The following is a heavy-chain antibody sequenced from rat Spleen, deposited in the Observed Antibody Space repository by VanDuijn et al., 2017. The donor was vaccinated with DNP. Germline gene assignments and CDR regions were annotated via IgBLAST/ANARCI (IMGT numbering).Heavy chain of an antibody. CDR3: ATDQGTITAPFDY. Sequence: EVQLVESGGGLVQPGRSLKLSCAASGFTFSDYYMAWVRQAPAEGLECVATISYDGSSTYYRDSVKGRFTISRDNAKSTLYLQMDSLRSEDTATYYCATDQGTITAPFDYWGQGVMVTVSS. V-gene: IGHV5-7*01. CDR2: ISYDGSST. D-gene: IGHD1-2*01. CDR1: GFTFSDYY. J-gene: IGHJ2*01.